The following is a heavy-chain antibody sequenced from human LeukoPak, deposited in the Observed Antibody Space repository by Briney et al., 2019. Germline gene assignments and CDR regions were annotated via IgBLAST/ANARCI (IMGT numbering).Heavy chain of an antibody. CDR3: ARDRGSSWYGPIDY. V-gene: IGHV3-33*01. Sequence: PGRSLRLSCAASGFSFSSYGMHWVRQAPGKGLEWVAVIWPDGSKKYCADSVKGRFTISRDNSKNTLYLQMNSLRAEDTAVYYCARDRGSSWYGPIDYWGQGTVVTVSS. J-gene: IGHJ4*02. CDR2: IWPDGSKK. D-gene: IGHD6-13*01. CDR1: GFSFSSYG.